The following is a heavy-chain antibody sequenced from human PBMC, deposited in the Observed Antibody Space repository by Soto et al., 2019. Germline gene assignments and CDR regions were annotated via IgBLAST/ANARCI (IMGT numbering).Heavy chain of an antibody. J-gene: IGHJ4*02. CDR1: GITFSGYW. CDR2: VDSDGSGT. Sequence: EVQLVESGGGSVQPGGSLRLSCVASGITFSGYWMHWVRQVPGKGLVWVARVDSDGSGTSYVDSVKGRFTISRDNAKNTLYLHMNSLRVEDTAVYYCATVFEHWGQGIPVTVSS. V-gene: IGHV3-74*01. CDR3: ATVFEH.